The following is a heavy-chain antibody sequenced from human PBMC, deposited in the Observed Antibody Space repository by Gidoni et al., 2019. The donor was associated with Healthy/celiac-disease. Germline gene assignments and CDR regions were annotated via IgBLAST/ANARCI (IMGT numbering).Heavy chain of an antibody. Sequence: QVQLVQSGAEVKKPGASVKVSCKASGYTFTSYGISWVRQAPGQGLEWMGWISAYNGNTNYAQKLQGRVTMTTDTSTSTAYMELRSLRSDDTAVYYCARTSACGGDCYSSGAFDIWGQGTMVTVSS. J-gene: IGHJ3*02. CDR1: GYTFTSYG. D-gene: IGHD2-21*02. V-gene: IGHV1-18*01. CDR2: ISAYNGNT. CDR3: ARTSACGGDCYSSGAFDI.